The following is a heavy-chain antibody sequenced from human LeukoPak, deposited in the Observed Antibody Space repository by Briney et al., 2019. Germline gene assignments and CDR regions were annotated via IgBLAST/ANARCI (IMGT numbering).Heavy chain of an antibody. V-gene: IGHV3-9*01. J-gene: IGHJ4*02. D-gene: IGHD6-19*01. CDR2: INWNSNSI. CDR1: GFTFSSYS. CDR3: TKGLGKSSGWATLDY. Sequence: GGSLRLSCAASGFTFSSYSMNWVRQAPGKGLEWVSGINWNSNSIGYADSVKGRFTISRDNAKNSLYLQMNSLRAEDTAFYYCTKGLGKSSGWATLDYWGQGTLVTVSS.